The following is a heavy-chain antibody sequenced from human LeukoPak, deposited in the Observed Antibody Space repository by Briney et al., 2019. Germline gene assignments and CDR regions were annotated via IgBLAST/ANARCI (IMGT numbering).Heavy chain of an antibody. V-gene: IGHV3-23*01. CDR3: AREIETDYSSGWYMDV. D-gene: IGHD6-25*01. Sequence: GGSLRLSCAASGFTFNSYDMSWVRQAPGKGLEWVSGIGGSGGRTYYADSVKGRFTISRDNSKNTLYLQMNSLRAEDTAVYYCAREIETDYSSGWYMDVWGKGTTVTVSS. J-gene: IGHJ6*03. CDR1: GFTFNSYD. CDR2: IGGSGGRT.